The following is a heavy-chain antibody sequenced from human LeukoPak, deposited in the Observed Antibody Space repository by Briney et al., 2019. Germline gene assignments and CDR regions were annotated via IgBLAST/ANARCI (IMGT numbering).Heavy chain of an antibody. CDR3: ARRLYGDYSIAGYY. CDR2: INSDGSST. Sequence: GGSLRLSCAASGFTFSDYWMSWVRQVPGKGLVWVSGINSDGSSTNYADSVKGRFTVSRDNAKNTLYLQMNSLRAEDTAVYCCARRLYGDYSIAGYYWGQGTLVTVSS. V-gene: IGHV3-74*01. J-gene: IGHJ4*02. D-gene: IGHD4-17*01. CDR1: GFTFSDYW.